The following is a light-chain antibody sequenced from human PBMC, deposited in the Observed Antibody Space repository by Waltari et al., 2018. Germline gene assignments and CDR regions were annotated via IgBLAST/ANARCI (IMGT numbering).Light chain of an antibody. CDR2: WAS. J-gene: IGKJ2*01. Sequence: DIVMTQSPDSLAVSLGERATINCKSSQSVLYSSNNKDYLAWYQQKPGQPPKLLINWASIRECGGPDRFSGSGSGTDFTLTISSLQAEDVAVYDCQQYYSNPQTFGQGTKLEIK. V-gene: IGKV4-1*01. CDR1: QSVLYSSNNKDY. CDR3: QQYYSNPQT.